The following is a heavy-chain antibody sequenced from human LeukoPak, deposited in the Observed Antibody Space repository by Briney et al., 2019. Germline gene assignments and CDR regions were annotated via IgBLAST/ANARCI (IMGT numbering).Heavy chain of an antibody. D-gene: IGHD3-10*02. V-gene: IGHV3-7*01. Sequence: GGSLRLSCAGSGFTFSTYWMSWVRQAPGKGLEWVAYMKQRGSEKYYVDSVKGRFTISRDNAKNPLYLQMNSLRAEDTAVYYCAELGITMIGGVWGKGTTVTISS. CDR3: AELGITMIGGV. J-gene: IGHJ6*04. CDR1: GFTFSTYW. CDR2: MKQRGSEK.